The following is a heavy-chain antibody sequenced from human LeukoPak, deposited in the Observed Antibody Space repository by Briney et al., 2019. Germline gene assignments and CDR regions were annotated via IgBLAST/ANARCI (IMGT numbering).Heavy chain of an antibody. CDR2: ISGSGGST. Sequence: GGSLRLSCAASGFTFSSYAMSWVRQAPGKGLEWVSAISGSGGSTYYADSVKGRFTISRDNSKNTLYLQMNSLRAEDTAVYYCAKAPSTYYYDSSGYNGWFDPWGQGTLVTVSS. V-gene: IGHV3-23*01. J-gene: IGHJ5*02. CDR1: GFTFSSYA. CDR3: AKAPSTYYYDSSGYNGWFDP. D-gene: IGHD3-22*01.